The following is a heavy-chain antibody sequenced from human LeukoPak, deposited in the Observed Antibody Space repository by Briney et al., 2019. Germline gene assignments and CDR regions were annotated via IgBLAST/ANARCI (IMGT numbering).Heavy chain of an antibody. CDR3: STGSGHAFDT. CDR1: GFTFSSYW. V-gene: IGHV3-74*01. D-gene: IGHD3-10*01. Sequence: GGSLRLSCAASGFTFSSYWMHWVRQVPGKGLVWVSRINSDGSSTSYAGSVKGRFTISRDNAKNTLYVQMNSLRAEDTAVYYCSTGSGHAFDTWGRGTMVTVSS. CDR2: INSDGSST. J-gene: IGHJ3*02.